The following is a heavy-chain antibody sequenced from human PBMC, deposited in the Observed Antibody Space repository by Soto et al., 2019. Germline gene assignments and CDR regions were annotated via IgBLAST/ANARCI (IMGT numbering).Heavy chain of an antibody. J-gene: IGHJ4*02. CDR3: AREGIAATTLKFDY. Sequence: ASVKVSCKASGYTFTSYAMHWVRQAPGQRLEWMGWINAGNGNTKYSQKFQGRVTITRDTSASTAYMELSSLRSEDTAVYYCAREGIAATTLKFDYWGQGTLVTVSS. V-gene: IGHV1-3*01. CDR1: GYTFTSYA. CDR2: INAGNGNT. D-gene: IGHD6-13*01.